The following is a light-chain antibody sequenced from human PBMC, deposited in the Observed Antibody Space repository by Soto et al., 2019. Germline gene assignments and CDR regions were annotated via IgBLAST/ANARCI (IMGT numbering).Light chain of an antibody. Sequence: DIQMTQSPSTLSGSVGDRVTVTCRASQGISSWLAWYQQKAGKAPKRLIYAASSLQSGVPSRFSGSGSGTEFTLTISNLQPEDFATYYCLQHNSYPLTFGQGAKV. CDR2: AAS. J-gene: IGKJ1*01. CDR3: LQHNSYPLT. V-gene: IGKV1-17*02. CDR1: QGISSW.